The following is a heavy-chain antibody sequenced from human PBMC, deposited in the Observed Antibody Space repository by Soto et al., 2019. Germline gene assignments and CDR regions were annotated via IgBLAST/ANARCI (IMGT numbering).Heavy chain of an antibody. CDR1: GFTFSSYS. CDR2: ISSSSSYI. J-gene: IGHJ6*03. V-gene: IGHV3-21*01. CDR3: ARDRRYGSSAQVAGLYYYYYMDV. Sequence: EVQLVESGGGLVKPGGSLRLSCAASGFTFSSYSMNWVRQAPGKGLEWVSSISSSSSYIYYADSVKGRFTISRDNAKNSLYLQMNSLRAEDTAVYYCARDRRYGSSAQVAGLYYYYYMDVWGKGTTVTVTS. D-gene: IGHD6-6*01.